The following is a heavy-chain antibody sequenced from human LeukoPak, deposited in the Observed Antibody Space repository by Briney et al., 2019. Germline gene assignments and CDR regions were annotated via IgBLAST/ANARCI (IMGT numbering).Heavy chain of an antibody. J-gene: IGHJ4*02. Sequence: ASVKVSCKTSGYTFTSYDINWVRQATGQGLEWMGWMNPNSGNTAYAQKFQGRVTMTRNTSISTAYMDLSSLRSEDTAVYYCVRGVDRSGYFAYWGQGTLVTVPS. V-gene: IGHV1-8*01. CDR1: GYTFTSYD. CDR2: MNPNSGNT. CDR3: VRGVDRSGYFAY. D-gene: IGHD3-22*01.